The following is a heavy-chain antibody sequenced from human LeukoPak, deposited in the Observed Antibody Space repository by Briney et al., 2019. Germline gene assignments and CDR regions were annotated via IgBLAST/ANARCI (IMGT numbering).Heavy chain of an antibody. CDR1: GGSISSGSYY. J-gene: IGHJ3*02. CDR3: ANKGKYCSSTSCPPDGAFDI. V-gene: IGHV4-61*02. D-gene: IGHD2-2*01. CDR2: IYTSGST. Sequence: SETLSLTCTVSGGSISSGSYYWSWIRQPAGKGLEWIGRIYTSGSTNYNPSLKSRVTISVDTSKNQFSLKLSSVTAADTAVYYCANKGKYCSSTSCPPDGAFDIWGQGTMVTVSS.